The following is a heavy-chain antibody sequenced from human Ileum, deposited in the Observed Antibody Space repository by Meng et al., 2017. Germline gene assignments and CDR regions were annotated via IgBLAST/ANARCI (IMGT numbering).Heavy chain of an antibody. J-gene: IGHJ4*02. CDR2: ISGTGGST. CDR3: AKGSGFGYGPGNY. Sequence: GGSLRLSCAASGLTFSSYGISWVRQAPGKGLEWVSGISGTGGSTYYADSVKGRFTISRDNSKNTSYLQMNSLRDDDTTVYYCAKGSGFGYGPGNYWGQGTLVTVSS. CDR1: GLTFSSYG. D-gene: IGHD3-10*01. V-gene: IGHV3-23*01.